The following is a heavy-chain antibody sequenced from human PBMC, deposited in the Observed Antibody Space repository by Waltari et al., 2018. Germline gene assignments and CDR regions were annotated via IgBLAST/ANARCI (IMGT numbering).Heavy chain of an antibody. J-gene: IGHJ6*02. V-gene: IGHV1-18*01. D-gene: IGHD4-17*01. CDR2: IRAYNGNT. CDR1: GYTFTSYC. Sequence: QVQLVQSVAEVKNAGASVKVSCTASGYTFTSYCISWVRQAPGQGLEWMGWIRAYNGNTNYAQKLQGRVTMTTDTSTSTAYMELRSLRSEDTAVYYCARVAGDYEYGMDVWGQGTTVTVSS. CDR3: ARVAGDYEYGMDV.